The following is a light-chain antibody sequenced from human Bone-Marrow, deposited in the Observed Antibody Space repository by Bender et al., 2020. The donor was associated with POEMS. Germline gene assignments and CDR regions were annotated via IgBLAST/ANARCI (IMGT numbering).Light chain of an antibody. Sequence: QSALTQPASVSGSPGQSITISCAGTSTDVGGYNLGSWYQHHPDKAPKLIIYEGSKRPSGVSNRFSGSKSGNTASLTVSGLQAEDEADYYCCSYAGSNTYIFGGGTKLTVL. V-gene: IGLV2-23*01. J-gene: IGLJ2*01. CDR3: CSYAGSNTYI. CDR1: STDVGGYNL. CDR2: EGS.